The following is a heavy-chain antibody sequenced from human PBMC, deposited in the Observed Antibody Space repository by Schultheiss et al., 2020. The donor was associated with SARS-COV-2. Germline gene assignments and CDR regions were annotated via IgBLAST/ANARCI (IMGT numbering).Heavy chain of an antibody. CDR3: ARTRGYIIAAAGTLDY. CDR1: GLSLSTSGVG. D-gene: IGHD6-13*01. CDR2: IYWNDDK. Sequence: SGPTLVKPTQTLTLTCTFSGLSLSTSGVGVGWIRQPPGKALEWLALIYWNDDKRYSPSLKSRLTITKDTSKNQVVLTMTNMDPVDTATYYCARTRGYIIAAAGTLDYWGQGTLVTVSS. V-gene: IGHV2-5*01. J-gene: IGHJ4*02.